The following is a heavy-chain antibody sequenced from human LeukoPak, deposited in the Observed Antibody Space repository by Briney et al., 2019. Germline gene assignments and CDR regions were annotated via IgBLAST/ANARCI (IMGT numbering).Heavy chain of an antibody. Sequence: ASVKVSCKASGGTFSSYAISWVRQAPGQGLEWMGIINPSGGSTSYAQKFQGRVTMTRDTSTSTVYMELSSLRSEDTAVYYCARECYDILTGYPTPYYYYYYGMDVWGKGTTVTVSS. J-gene: IGHJ6*04. D-gene: IGHD3-9*01. V-gene: IGHV1-46*01. CDR3: ARECYDILTGYPTPYYYYYYGMDV. CDR2: INPSGGST. CDR1: GGTFSSYA.